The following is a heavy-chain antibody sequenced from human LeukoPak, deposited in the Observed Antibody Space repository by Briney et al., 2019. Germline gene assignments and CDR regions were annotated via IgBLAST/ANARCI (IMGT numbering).Heavy chain of an antibody. J-gene: IGHJ4*02. D-gene: IGHD3-22*01. V-gene: IGHV3-48*02. CDR3: ARGLFDSSADY. Sequence: PGGSLRLSCAASGFLFSGYDMSWVRQAPGKGLEWVSYITSSSTTLYYADSVKGRFTISRDNAKNSLYLQMSSLRDEDTAVYYCARGLFDSSADYWGQGTLVTVSS. CDR1: GFLFSGYD. CDR2: ITSSSTTL.